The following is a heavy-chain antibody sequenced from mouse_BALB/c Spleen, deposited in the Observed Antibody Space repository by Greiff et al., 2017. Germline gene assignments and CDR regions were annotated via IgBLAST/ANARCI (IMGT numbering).Heavy chain of an antibody. V-gene: IGHV1S29*02. Sequence: EVKLMESGPELVKPGASVKISCKASGYTFTDYNMHWVKQSHGKSLEWIGYIYPYNGGTGYNQKFKSKATLTVDNSSSTAYMELRSLTSEDSAVYYCARYYYGSSLDDWGQGTTLTVSS. CDR2: IYPYNGGT. CDR1: GYTFTDYN. CDR3: ARYYYGSSLDD. D-gene: IGHD1-1*01. J-gene: IGHJ2*01.